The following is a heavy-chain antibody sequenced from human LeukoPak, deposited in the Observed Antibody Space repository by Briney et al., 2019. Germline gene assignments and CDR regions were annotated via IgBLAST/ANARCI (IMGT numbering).Heavy chain of an antibody. Sequence: GGSLRLSCAASGFTFSSYWMSWVRQAPGKGQEWVANIKQDGSEKYYVDSVKGRFTISRDNAKNSLYLQMNSLRAEDTAVYYCARGRTLYCGGDCYSYYYYMDVWGKGTTVTVSS. CDR2: IKQDGSEK. V-gene: IGHV3-7*01. D-gene: IGHD2-21*01. CDR3: ARGRTLYCGGDCYSYYYYMDV. CDR1: GFTFSSYW. J-gene: IGHJ6*03.